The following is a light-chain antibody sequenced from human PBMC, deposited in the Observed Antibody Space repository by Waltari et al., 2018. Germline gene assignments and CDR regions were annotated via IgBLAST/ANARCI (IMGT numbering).Light chain of an antibody. CDR1: QCVLNF. Sequence: DIQMTQSPSSLSASVGDRVTITCRASQCVLNFLNWYQQEPGKAPKLLIYATSSLQTGVPARFSVSRSGIDFTLSIISLLPEDFAIYFCQQGYMTPRTFGQGTKVEIK. J-gene: IGKJ1*01. CDR2: ATS. V-gene: IGKV1-39*01. CDR3: QQGYMTPRT.